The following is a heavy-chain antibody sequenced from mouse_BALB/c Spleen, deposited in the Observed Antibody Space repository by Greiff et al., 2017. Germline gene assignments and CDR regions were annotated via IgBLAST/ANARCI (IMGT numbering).Heavy chain of an antibody. CDR1: GYTFTDYN. V-gene: IGHV1S29*02. CDR2: IYPYNGGT. CDR3: ARRVGKLYYAMDY. Sequence: EVQVVESGPELVKPGASVKISCKASGYTFTDYNMHWVKQSHGKSLEWIGYIYPYNGGTGYNQKFKSKATLTVDNSSSTAYMELRSLTSEDSAVYYCARRVGKLYYAMDYWGQGTSVTVSS. J-gene: IGHJ4*01. D-gene: IGHD1-1*01.